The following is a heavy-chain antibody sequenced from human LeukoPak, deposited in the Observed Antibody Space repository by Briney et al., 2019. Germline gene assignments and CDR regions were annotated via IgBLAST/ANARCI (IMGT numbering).Heavy chain of an antibody. CDR2: ISGYNGNT. V-gene: IGHV1-18*01. Sequence: ASVKVSCKASGYTFTNYGISWVRQAPGQGLEWMGWISGYNGNTNYAQKFQGRATMTTDTSTTTAFMELRSLRSDDTAVYYCARDWGQTDSPLDYWGQGTLVTVSS. D-gene: IGHD3-16*01. CDR1: GYTFTNYG. CDR3: ARDWGQTDSPLDY. J-gene: IGHJ4*02.